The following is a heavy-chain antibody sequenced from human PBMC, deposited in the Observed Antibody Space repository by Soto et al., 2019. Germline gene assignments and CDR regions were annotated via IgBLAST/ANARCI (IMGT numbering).Heavy chain of an antibody. CDR2: IIPISGTA. D-gene: IGHD2-8*01. J-gene: IGHJ3*02. CDR1: GGTFSSYA. V-gene: IGHV1-69*13. CDR3: ARRRSPYCTNGVCASGGAFDI. Sequence: ASVKVSCKASGGTFSSYAISWVRQAPGQGLEWMGGIIPISGTANYAQKFQGRVTITADESTSTAYMELSSLRSEDTAVYYCARRRSPYCTNGVCASGGAFDIWGQGTMVTVSS.